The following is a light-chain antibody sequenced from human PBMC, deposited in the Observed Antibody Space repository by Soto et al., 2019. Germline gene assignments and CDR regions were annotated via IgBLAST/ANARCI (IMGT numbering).Light chain of an antibody. Sequence: QSALTQPASVSGSPGQSITIPCTGTSGDVGSYNLVSWYQQHPGKAPKLLIYEVTERPSGVSNRFSGSKSGSTASLTIPGLQPDDEADYYCCSYAGNSEVFGTGTKLTVL. V-gene: IGLV2-23*02. CDR3: CSYAGNSEV. CDR2: EVT. J-gene: IGLJ1*01. CDR1: SGDVGSYNL.